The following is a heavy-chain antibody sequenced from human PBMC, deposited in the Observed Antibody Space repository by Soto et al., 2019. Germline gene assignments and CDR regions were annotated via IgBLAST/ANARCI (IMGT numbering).Heavy chain of an antibody. V-gene: IGHV3-23*01. D-gene: IGHD4-17*01. J-gene: IGHJ3*02. CDR2: FSGGGGIT. CDR1: GFTFISYA. Sequence: EVQLLESGGGLVQPGGSLRLSCAASGFTFISYAMSWVRQAPGKGLEWVSTFSGGGGITYYADSVKDRFTISRDSSKNTLYLLMTSLRAEDTAIYYCAKDGGDSVLESDAFDIWGQGTMVSVSS. CDR3: AKDGGDSVLESDAFDI.